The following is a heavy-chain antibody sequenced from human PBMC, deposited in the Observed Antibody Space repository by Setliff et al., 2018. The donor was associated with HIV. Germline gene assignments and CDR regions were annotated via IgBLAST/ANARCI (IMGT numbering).Heavy chain of an antibody. CDR2: INHSGST. V-gene: IGHV4-34*01. CDR1: GGSFSGYY. D-gene: IGHD2-2*01. Sequence: PSETLSLTCAVYGGSFSGYYWSWIRQPLGKGLEWIGEINHSGSTNYNPSLKSRVTISVDTSKNQFSLKLSSVTAADTAVYYCARQKKSSSWSPNDYWGQGTLVTVSS. J-gene: IGHJ4*02. CDR3: ARQKKSSSWSPNDY.